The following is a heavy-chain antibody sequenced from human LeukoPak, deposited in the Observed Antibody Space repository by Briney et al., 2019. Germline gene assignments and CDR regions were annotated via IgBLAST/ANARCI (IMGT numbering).Heavy chain of an antibody. Sequence: PGGSLRLSCAASGFTFSSYAMHWVRQAPGKGLEWVAVISYDGSNKYYADSVKGRFTISRDNSKNTLYLQMNSLRAEDTAVYYCARVPAGVSSWSDYWGQGTLVTVSS. CDR1: GFTFSSYA. V-gene: IGHV3-30*04. D-gene: IGHD6-13*01. J-gene: IGHJ4*02. CDR3: ARVPAGVSSWSDY. CDR2: ISYDGSNK.